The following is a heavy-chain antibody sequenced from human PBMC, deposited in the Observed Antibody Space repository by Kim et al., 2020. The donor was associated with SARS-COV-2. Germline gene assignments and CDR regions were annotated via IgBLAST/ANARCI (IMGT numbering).Heavy chain of an antibody. J-gene: IGHJ3*02. CDR3: ARGTTATGHAFDI. D-gene: IGHD1-1*01. V-gene: IGHV6-1*01. Sequence: YAVFVKSRITINPDTSKNHFSLQLNSVTPEDTALYYCARGTTATGHAFDIWGQGTMVTVSS.